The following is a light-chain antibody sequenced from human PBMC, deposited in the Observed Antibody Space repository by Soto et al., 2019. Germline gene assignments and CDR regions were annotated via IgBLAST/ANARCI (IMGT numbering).Light chain of an antibody. J-gene: IGKJ1*01. V-gene: IGKV1-39*01. CDR2: AAS. CDR3: QQSYSTPCT. Sequence: DIQMTQSPSSLSASVGDRVTITCRASQSISSYLNWYQQKPGKAPKLLIYAASSLQSGVPSRFSGSGSCTDFTLTISSLQPEDFATYYCQQSYSTPCTFGQWTKVEIK. CDR1: QSISSY.